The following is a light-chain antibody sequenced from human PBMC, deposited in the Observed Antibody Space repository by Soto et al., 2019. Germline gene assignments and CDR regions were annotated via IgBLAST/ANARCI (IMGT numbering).Light chain of an antibody. Sequence: QSALTQPASVSGSPGQSITISCTGTSSDVGGYNYVSWYQQHPGKAPKLMIYDVSNRPSGVSNRFSGSKSGNTASLAISGLQGGEEGELYRRLYSRSSTLVFGGGTKLTVL. CDR1: SSDVGGYNY. CDR2: DVS. J-gene: IGLJ2*01. V-gene: IGLV2-14*01. CDR3: RLYSRSSTLV.